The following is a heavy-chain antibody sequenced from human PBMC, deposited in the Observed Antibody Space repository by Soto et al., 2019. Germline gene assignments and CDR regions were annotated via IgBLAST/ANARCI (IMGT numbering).Heavy chain of an antibody. Sequence: GGSLRLSCAASGFTFSSYSMNWVRQAPGKGLEWVSYISSSSSTIYYADSVKGRFTISRDNAKNSLHLQMNSLRAEDTAVYYCARHPERIAEIGWFDPWGQGTVVTVSS. V-gene: IGHV3-48*01. J-gene: IGHJ5*02. CDR1: GFTFSSYS. CDR2: ISSSSSTI. CDR3: ARHPERIAEIGWFDP. D-gene: IGHD6-13*01.